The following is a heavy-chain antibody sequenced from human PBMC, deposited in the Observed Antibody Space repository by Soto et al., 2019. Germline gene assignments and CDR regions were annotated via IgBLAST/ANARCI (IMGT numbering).Heavy chain of an antibody. CDR1: GSSVSGGIYY. Sequence: QVQLQESGPGLVKPSETLSLTCTVSGSSVSGGIYYWPWIRQPPGKGLEWIGYIYHSKTTNYNASLRSRVTISVDTSKNQFSLRLTSVTAADTAVYYCARYRDYGDYGYFDSWGQGTLVTVSS. CDR2: IYHSKTT. J-gene: IGHJ4*02. V-gene: IGHV4-61*01. CDR3: ARYRDYGDYGYFDS. D-gene: IGHD4-17*01.